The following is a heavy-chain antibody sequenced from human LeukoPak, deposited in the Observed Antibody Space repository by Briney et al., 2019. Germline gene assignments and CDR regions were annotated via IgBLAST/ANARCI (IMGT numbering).Heavy chain of an antibody. CDR2: INPNSDGT. D-gene: IGHD3-10*01. CDR3: ARGTSGSGSYQEQIPHYYYYMDV. J-gene: IGHJ6*03. V-gene: IGHV1-2*02. Sequence: ASVKVSCKASGYTFTGYYMHWVRQAPGQGLEWMGWINPNSDGTNYAQKFQGRVTMTRDTSISTAYMELSRLRSDDTAVYYCARGTSGSGSYQEQIPHYYYYMDVWGKGTTVTVSS. CDR1: GYTFTGYY.